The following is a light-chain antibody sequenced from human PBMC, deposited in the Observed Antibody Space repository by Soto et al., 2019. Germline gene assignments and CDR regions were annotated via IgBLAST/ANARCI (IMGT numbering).Light chain of an antibody. V-gene: IGLV3-21*02. CDR1: NIGTKT. Sequence: SYVLTQPPAVSVAPGQTARVFCWGTNIGTKTVHWLQQRSGQAPVLVIYDDDDRPSGIPARLSGSKSANTATLTITRVAVGDEADYYCHVWDNDSRHVVFGGGTKLTVL. J-gene: IGLJ2*01. CDR2: DDD. CDR3: HVWDNDSRHVV.